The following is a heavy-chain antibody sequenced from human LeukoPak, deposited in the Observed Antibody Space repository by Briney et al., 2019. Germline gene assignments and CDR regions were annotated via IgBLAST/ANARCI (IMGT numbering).Heavy chain of an antibody. CDR1: GFSLSTSGVG. CDR2: IYWNDDK. J-gene: IGHJ5*02. V-gene: IGHV2-5*01. Sequence: SGPTLVKPTQTLSLTCTFSGFSLSTSGVGVGWIRQPPGKALEWLALIYWNDDKRYSPSLKSRLTTTKHTSKNQVVLTMTNMDPVDTATYYCAHTPTDSSYYDFWSGYYTGWFDPWGQGTLVTVSS. D-gene: IGHD3-3*01. CDR3: AHTPTDSSYYDFWSGYYTGWFDP.